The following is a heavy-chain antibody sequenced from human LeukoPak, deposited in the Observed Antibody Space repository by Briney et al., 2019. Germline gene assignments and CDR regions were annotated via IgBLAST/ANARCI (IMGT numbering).Heavy chain of an antibody. V-gene: IGHV3-33*06. CDR2: IWYDESNT. CDR1: GFSFSSYG. Sequence: GGSLRLSCVASGFSFSSYGMHWVRQAPGKGLEWVAVIWYDESNTFYSDAVKGRFTISRDNSKKTVYLLMNSLRADDTAVYFCAKNFLEFEAHDYYMDVWGKGTTVTVSS. J-gene: IGHJ6*03. D-gene: IGHD5-12*01. CDR3: AKNFLEFEAHDYYMDV.